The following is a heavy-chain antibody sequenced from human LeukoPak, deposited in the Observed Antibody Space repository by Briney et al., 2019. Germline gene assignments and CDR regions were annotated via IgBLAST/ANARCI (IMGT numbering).Heavy chain of an antibody. J-gene: IGHJ4*02. D-gene: IGHD3-9*01. CDR2: ISGRSGST. CDR3: AKWGDYDVLTGYYVSDF. V-gene: IGHV3-23*01. CDR1: GFIFSNYA. Sequence: GASLRLSCAASGFIFSNYARYWVRQAPGKGLEWVSAISGRSGSTYYADSVKGRFTISRDSSKNTLYLQMNSLRADDTAVYYCAKWGDYDVLTGYYVSDFWGQGTLVTVSS.